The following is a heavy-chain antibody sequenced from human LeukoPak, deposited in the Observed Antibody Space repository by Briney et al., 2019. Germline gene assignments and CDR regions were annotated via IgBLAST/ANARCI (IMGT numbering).Heavy chain of an antibody. Sequence: PSETLSLTCTVSGGSISSYYWSWIRQPAGKGLEWIGRIYTSGSTNYNPSLKSRVTMSVDTSKNQFSLKLSSVTAADTAVYYCAAEELYGSGSYDAFDIRGQGTMVTVSS. CDR3: AAEELYGSGSYDAFDI. J-gene: IGHJ3*02. D-gene: IGHD3-10*01. CDR1: GGSISSYY. CDR2: IYTSGST. V-gene: IGHV4-4*07.